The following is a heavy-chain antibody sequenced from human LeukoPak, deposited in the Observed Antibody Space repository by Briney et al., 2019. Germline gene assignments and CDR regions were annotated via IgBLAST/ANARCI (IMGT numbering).Heavy chain of an antibody. D-gene: IGHD3-22*01. V-gene: IGHV3-49*04. CDR2: IRNKANSGTT. CDR3: SRFYSSGWASGAFDI. J-gene: IGHJ3*02. CDR1: GFTFSDYA. Sequence: PGRSLRLSCTTSGFTFSDYAVSWVRQAPGKGLEWIGFIRNKANSGTTEYAASVKGRFTISRDDSKTIAHLQMSSLKTEDTAVYYCSRFYSSGWASGAFDIWGQGTMVTVSS.